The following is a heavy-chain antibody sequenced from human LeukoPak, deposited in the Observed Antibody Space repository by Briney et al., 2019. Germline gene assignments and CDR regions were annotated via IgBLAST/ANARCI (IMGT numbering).Heavy chain of an antibody. CDR3: ARGGKRIVVVVAAQQSNNWFDP. D-gene: IGHD2-15*01. CDR2: INHSGST. CDR1: GGSFSGYY. V-gene: IGHV4-34*01. Sequence: ETSETLSLTCAVYGGSFSGYYWSWIRQPPGKGLEWIGEINHSGSTNYNPSLKSRVTMSVDTSKNQFSLKLSSVTAADTAVYYCARGGKRIVVVVAAQQSNNWFDPWGQGTLVTVSS. J-gene: IGHJ5*02.